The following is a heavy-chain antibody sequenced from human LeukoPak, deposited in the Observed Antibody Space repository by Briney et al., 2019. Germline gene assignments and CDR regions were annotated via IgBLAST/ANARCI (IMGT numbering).Heavy chain of an antibody. D-gene: IGHD2-15*01. Sequence: GGSLRLSCAASGFTFSSYAMSWVRQTPGEGLEWVSAISGSGDNTYYADSVKGRFTISRDNSRNTLFLQMNSLRAKDTAVYYCAKDPRGDCSGGSSHYLDYWGQGTLVTVSS. CDR3: AKDPRGDCSGGSSHYLDY. CDR2: ISGSGDNT. CDR1: GFTFSSYA. V-gene: IGHV3-23*01. J-gene: IGHJ4*02.